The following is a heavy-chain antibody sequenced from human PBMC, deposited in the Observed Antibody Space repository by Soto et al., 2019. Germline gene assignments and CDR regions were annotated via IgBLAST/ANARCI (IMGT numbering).Heavy chain of an antibody. V-gene: IGHV3-48*02. D-gene: IGHD4-17*01. CDR1: GFTFSSYS. CDR3: ARAMSYGDQTSFDY. Sequence: EVQLVESGGDLVQPGGSLRLSCAASGFTFSSYSLNWVRQAPGKGLEWVSYISSGSRSIYYADSVKGRFTISRDNAKNSLYLQMHSLTDEDTAVYYCARAMSYGDQTSFDYWGLGSLVTVSS. J-gene: IGHJ4*02. CDR2: ISSGSRSI.